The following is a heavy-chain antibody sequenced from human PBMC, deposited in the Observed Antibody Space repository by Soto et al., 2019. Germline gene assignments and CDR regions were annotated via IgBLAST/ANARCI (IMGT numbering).Heavy chain of an antibody. V-gene: IGHV4-31*03. CDR1: GGSISSGGYY. CDR3: ARAASETVLFDY. CDR2: IYYSGST. Sequence: PSETLSLTCTVSGGSISSGGYYWSWIRQHPGKGLEWIGYIYYSGSTYYNPSLKSRVTISVDTSKNQFSLKLSSVTAADTAVYYCARAASETVLFDYWGQGTLVTVSS. J-gene: IGHJ4*02. D-gene: IGHD2-8*01.